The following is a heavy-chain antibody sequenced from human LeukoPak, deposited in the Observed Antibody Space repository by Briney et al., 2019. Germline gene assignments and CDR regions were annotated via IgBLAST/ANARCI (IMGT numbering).Heavy chain of an antibody. CDR3: AREIYLPLGDYGMDV. Sequence: SETLSLTCTVSGGSISSYYWSWIRQPPGKGLEWIGYIYYSGSTNSNPSLKSRVTISVDTSKNQFSLKLSSVTAADTAVYYCAREIYLPLGDYGMDVWGQGTTVTVSS. CDR2: IYYSGST. V-gene: IGHV4-59*12. J-gene: IGHJ6*02. CDR1: GGSISSYY. D-gene: IGHD3-16*02.